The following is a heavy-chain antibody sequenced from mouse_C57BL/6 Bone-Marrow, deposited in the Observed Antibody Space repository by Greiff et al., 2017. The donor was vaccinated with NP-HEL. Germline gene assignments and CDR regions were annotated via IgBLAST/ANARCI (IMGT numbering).Heavy chain of an antibody. J-gene: IGHJ2*01. CDR2: IDPSDIYT. V-gene: IGHV1-50*01. CDR1: GYTFTSYW. CDR3: ARRDPYDYDEGFDY. Sequence: QVQLQQPGAELVKPGASVKLSCKASGYTFTSYWMQWVKQRPGQGLEWIGEIDPSDIYTNYNQKFKGKATLTVDTSSSTAYMQLSSLTSEDSAVYYCARRDPYDYDEGFDYWGQGTTLTVSS. D-gene: IGHD2-4*01.